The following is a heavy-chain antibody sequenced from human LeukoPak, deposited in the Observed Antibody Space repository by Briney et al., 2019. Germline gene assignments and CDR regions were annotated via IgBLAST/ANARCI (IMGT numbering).Heavy chain of an antibody. CDR1: GFTFSSYG. CDR2: ISYDGSNK. V-gene: IGHV3-30*03. D-gene: IGHD3-22*01. J-gene: IGHJ4*02. CDR3: ARVLYYYDSSGPYYFDY. Sequence: PGRSLRLSCAASGFTFSSYGMPWVRQAPGKGLEWVAVISYDGSNKYYADSVKGRFTISRDNAKNSLYLQMNSLRAEDTAVYYCARVLYYYDSSGPYYFDYWGQGTLVTVSS.